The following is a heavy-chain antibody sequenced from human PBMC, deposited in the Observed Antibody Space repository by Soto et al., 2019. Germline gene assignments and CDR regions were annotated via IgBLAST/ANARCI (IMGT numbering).Heavy chain of an antibody. CDR3: AEDLGYCSSTSCYVFDY. CDR1: GFTFDDYA. Sequence: EVQLVESGGGLVQPGRSLRLSCAASGFTFDDYAMHWVRQAPGKGLEWVSGISWNSGSIGYADSVKGRFTIARDNAKNSLYLQMNSLRAEDTALYYCAEDLGYCSSTSCYVFDYWGQGTLVTVSS. CDR2: ISWNSGSI. V-gene: IGHV3-9*01. D-gene: IGHD2-2*01. J-gene: IGHJ4*02.